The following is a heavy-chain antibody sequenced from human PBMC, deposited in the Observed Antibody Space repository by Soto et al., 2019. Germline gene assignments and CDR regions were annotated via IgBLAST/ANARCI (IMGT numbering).Heavy chain of an antibody. Sequence: GGSLRLSCSASGFTFSSYGMHWVRQAPGTGLEWVALIWYDGRNTNYADSVKGRFAISRDNTKNTLYLQMNSLRAEDTAVYYCAGDLVDGIPAVGYFDYWGLGTLVTVSS. D-gene: IGHD6-13*01. J-gene: IGHJ4*02. V-gene: IGHV3-33*01. CDR1: GFTFSSYG. CDR2: IWYDGRNT. CDR3: AGDLVDGIPAVGYFDY.